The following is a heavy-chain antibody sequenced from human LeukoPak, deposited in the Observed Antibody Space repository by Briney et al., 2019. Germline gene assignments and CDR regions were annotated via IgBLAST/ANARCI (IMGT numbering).Heavy chain of an antibody. D-gene: IGHD2-15*01. J-gene: IGHJ6*02. CDR1: GGSISSYY. CDR2: IYTSGST. V-gene: IGHV4-4*07. Sequence: SETLSLTCTVSGGSISSYYWSWIRQPAGKGLEWIGRIYTSGSTNYNPSLKSRVTMSVDTSKNQFSLKLSSVTAADTAVYYCARDLGYCSGGSCSTRYYYYYGMDVGGQGTTVTVSS. CDR3: ARDLGYCSGGSCSTRYYYYYGMDV.